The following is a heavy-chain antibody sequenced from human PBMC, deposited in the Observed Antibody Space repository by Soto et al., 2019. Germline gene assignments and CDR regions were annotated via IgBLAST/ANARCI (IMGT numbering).Heavy chain of an antibody. CDR2: ISYDGSNK. Sequence: GGSLRLSCAASGFTFSSYGMHWVRQAPGKGLEWVAVISYDGSNKYYADSVKGRFTISRDNSKNTLYLQMNSLRAEDTAVYYCAKSRCSSTSCPADWFDPWGQGTLVTVSS. CDR3: AKSRCSSTSCPADWFDP. J-gene: IGHJ5*02. V-gene: IGHV3-30*18. D-gene: IGHD2-2*01. CDR1: GFTFSSYG.